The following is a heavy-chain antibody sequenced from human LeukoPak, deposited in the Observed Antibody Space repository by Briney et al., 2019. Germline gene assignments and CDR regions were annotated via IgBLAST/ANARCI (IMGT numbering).Heavy chain of an antibody. J-gene: IGHJ4*02. D-gene: IGHD3-9*01. V-gene: IGHV3-53*04. CDR2: IYSDGST. CDR3: ARTRYDDILTGYPSVDFFDY. Sequence: VSRDRMNLFREAPGKKLKWVSVIYSDGSTYYEDSVKGRFTISRHNSKNTLYLQMTSLRDEDTAVYYCARTRYDDILTGYPSVDFFDYWGQGTLVTVSS. CDR1: VSRDR.